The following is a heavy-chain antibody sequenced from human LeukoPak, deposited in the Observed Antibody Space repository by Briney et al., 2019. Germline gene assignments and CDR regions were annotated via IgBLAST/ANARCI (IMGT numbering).Heavy chain of an antibody. CDR3: PKDIPHKGRGPPDS. J-gene: IGHJ5*01. D-gene: IGHD3-10*01. Sequence: GGSLRLSCAASGFTFHEYTMHWVRHAPGKGLEWVSLISWDGGTRFYADSVKGRFTISKDNSKNSLYLQMNSLRPEDTALYYCPKDIPHKGRGPPDSWGQGTLVSVSS. CDR2: ISWDGGTR. CDR1: GFTFHEYT. V-gene: IGHV3-43*01.